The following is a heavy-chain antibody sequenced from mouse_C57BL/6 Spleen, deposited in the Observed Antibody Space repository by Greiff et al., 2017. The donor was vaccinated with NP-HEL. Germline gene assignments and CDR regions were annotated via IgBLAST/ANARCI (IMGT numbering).Heavy chain of an antibody. D-gene: IGHD3-2*02. CDR3: ARLDSSGGFAY. CDR1: GFSLSTSGMG. Sequence: QVQLQQSGPGILQSSQTLSLTCSFSGFSLSTSGMGVSWIRQPSGKGLEWLAHIYWDDDKRYNPSLKSRLTISKDTSRHQVFLKITSVDTADTATYYCARLDSSGGFAYWGQGTLVTVSA. CDR2: IYWDDDK. J-gene: IGHJ3*01. V-gene: IGHV8-12*01.